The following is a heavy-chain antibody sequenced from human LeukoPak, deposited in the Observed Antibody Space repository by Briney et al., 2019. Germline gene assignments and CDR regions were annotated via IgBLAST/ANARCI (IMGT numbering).Heavy chain of an antibody. D-gene: IGHD6-19*01. Sequence: GGSLRLSCAASGFLFSGSALHWVRQASGKGLEWVGRIRSRANNYATAYAASVEGRFTISRDDSKNSAYLQMNGLKTEDTAVYHCAAEMEQWPEGYALDIWGQGTMITVSS. V-gene: IGHV3-73*01. J-gene: IGHJ3*02. CDR2: IRSRANNYAT. CDR1: GFLFSGSA. CDR3: AAEMEQWPEGYALDI.